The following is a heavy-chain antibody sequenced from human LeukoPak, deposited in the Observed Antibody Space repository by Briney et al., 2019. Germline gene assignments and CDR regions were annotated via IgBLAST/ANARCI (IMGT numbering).Heavy chain of an antibody. CDR1: GFTFSSYA. J-gene: IGHJ6*02. V-gene: IGHV3-23*01. D-gene: IGHD3-3*01. CDR2: ISGSGGST. CDR3: AKEGDYYDFWSGYGYYGMYV. Sequence: GGSLRLSCAASGFTFSSYAMSWVRQAPGKGLEWVSAISGSGGSTYYADSVKGRFTISRDNSKNTLYLQMNSLRAEDTAVYYCAKEGDYYDFWSGYGYYGMYVWGQGTTVTVSS.